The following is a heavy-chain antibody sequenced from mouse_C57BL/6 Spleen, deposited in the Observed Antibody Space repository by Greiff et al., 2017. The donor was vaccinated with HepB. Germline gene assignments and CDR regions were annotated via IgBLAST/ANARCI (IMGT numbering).Heavy chain of an antibody. Sequence: QVQLQQSGAELMKPGASVKLSCKATGYTFTGYWIEWVKQRTGHGLEWIGEILPGSGSTNYNEKFKGKATFTADTSSNTAYKKLSSLTTEDSAIEYCAGLRTTVVATPIDYWGQGTTLTVSS. V-gene: IGHV1-9*01. CDR1: GYTFTGYW. CDR3: AGLRTTVVATPIDY. D-gene: IGHD1-1*01. J-gene: IGHJ2*01. CDR2: ILPGSGST.